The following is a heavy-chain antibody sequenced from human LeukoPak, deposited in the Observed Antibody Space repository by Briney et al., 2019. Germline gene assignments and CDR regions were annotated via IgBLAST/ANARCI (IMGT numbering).Heavy chain of an antibody. J-gene: IGHJ6*02. CDR1: GLIFSNYT. V-gene: IGHV3-23*01. CDR2: ITGSGGNT. Sequence: GGSLRLSCAASGLIFSNYTMSWVRQAPGMGLEWVSVITGSGGNTYYADSVKGRFTISKDNSKNTVYLQMSSLRVDDTAVYYCAKAASSSWPSYYYGMDVWGQGTTVTVSS. CDR3: AKAASSSWPSYYYGMDV. D-gene: IGHD6-13*01.